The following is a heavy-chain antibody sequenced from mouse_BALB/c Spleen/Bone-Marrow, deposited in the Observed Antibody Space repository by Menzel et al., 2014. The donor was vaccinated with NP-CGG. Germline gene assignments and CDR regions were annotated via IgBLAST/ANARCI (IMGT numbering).Heavy chain of an antibody. CDR3: AISIEYRPLDY. Sequence: VHVKQSGPELEKPGASVKISCKASGYSFAGYNMNWVKQNNGKSLEWIGSIDPSYGGISYNQKFKGKATLTVDKSSNTAYMQLKSLTSEDSAVYYCAISIEYRPLDYWGQGTLVTVSA. J-gene: IGHJ3*01. V-gene: IGHV1-39*01. D-gene: IGHD2-14*01. CDR2: IDPSYGGI. CDR1: GYSFAGYN.